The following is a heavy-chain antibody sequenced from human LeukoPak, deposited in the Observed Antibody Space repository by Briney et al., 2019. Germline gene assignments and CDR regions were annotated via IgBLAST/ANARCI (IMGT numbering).Heavy chain of an antibody. CDR2: FYHSGTT. D-gene: IGHD3-10*01. CDR3: ARGNPLYGSGSYSHYYHMDV. J-gene: IGHJ6*03. V-gene: IGHV4-38-2*02. CDR1: GFSISSGYY. Sequence: PSETLSLTCTVSGFSISSGYYWGWIRQPPGKGLEWIGSFYHSGTTYYNPSLKSRVTISLDTSENQFSLKVNSVTAADTAVYYCARGNPLYGSGSYSHYYHMDVWGKGTTVTVSS.